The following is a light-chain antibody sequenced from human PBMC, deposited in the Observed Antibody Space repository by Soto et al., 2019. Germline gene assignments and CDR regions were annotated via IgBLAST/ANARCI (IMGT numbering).Light chain of an antibody. Sequence: DIQMTQSPSSLSASVGDRVTITCQASQDISNYLNWYQQKPGKAPKLLIYDASNLETGVPSRFSGSGSWTDFTFTISSLQPEEIATDYCQQYDNLPPVFGGGTKVEIK. CDR3: QQYDNLPPV. CDR1: QDISNY. J-gene: IGKJ4*01. CDR2: DAS. V-gene: IGKV1-33*01.